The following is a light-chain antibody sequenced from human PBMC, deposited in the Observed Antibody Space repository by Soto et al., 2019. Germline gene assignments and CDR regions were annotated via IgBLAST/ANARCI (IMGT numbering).Light chain of an antibody. CDR3: QQYNNWPYT. Sequence: EVVMTQSPATLSVSPGERATLSCRASQRVSSNLAWYQQKPGQAPRLLIYGASTRATGLPARFSGSGSGTEFTLTISSLQSEDFGVYYCQQYNNWPYTFGQGTKLDIK. V-gene: IGKV3-15*01. CDR1: QRVSSN. J-gene: IGKJ2*01. CDR2: GAS.